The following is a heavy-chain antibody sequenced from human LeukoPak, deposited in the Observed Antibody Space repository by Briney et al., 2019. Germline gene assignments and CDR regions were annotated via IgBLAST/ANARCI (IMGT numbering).Heavy chain of an antibody. CDR1: GGSISSSSYY. D-gene: IGHD3-22*01. V-gene: IGHV4-39*07. J-gene: IGHJ4*02. CDR2: IYYSGST. Sequence: PSETLSLTCTVSGGSISSSSYYWGWTRQPPGKGLEWIGSIYYSGSTYYNPSLKSRVTISVDTSKNQFSLKLSSVTAADTAVYYCARSMIVVVNPFDYWGQGTLVTVSS. CDR3: ARSMIVVVNPFDY.